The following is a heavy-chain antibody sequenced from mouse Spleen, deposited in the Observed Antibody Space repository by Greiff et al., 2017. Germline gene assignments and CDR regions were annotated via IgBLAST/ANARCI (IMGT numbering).Heavy chain of an antibody. D-gene: IGHD2-14*01. J-gene: IGHJ2*01. Sequence: QVQLKQPGAELVMPGASVKLSCKASGYTFTSYWMHWVKQRPGQGLEWIGEIDPSDSYTNYNQKFKGKATLTVDKSSSTAYMQLSSLTSEDSAVYYCARKGARYRYDRAFDYWGQGTTLTVSS. CDR3: ARKGARYRYDRAFDY. CDR1: GYTFTSYW. V-gene: IGHV1-69*01. CDR2: IDPSDSYT.